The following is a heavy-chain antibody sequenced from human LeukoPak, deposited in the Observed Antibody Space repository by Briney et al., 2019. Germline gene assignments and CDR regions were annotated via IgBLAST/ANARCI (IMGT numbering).Heavy chain of an antibody. CDR3: ASNRLLLWFGEPSPGWFDP. V-gene: IGHV4-31*03. Sequence: PSETLSLTCTVSGGSISSGGYYWSWIRQHPGKGLEWVGYIYYSGSTYYNPSLKSRVTISVDTSKNQFSLKLSSVTAADKAVYYCASNRLLLWFGEPSPGWFDPWGQGTLVTVSS. J-gene: IGHJ5*02. CDR1: GGSISSGGYY. CDR2: IYYSGST. D-gene: IGHD3-10*01.